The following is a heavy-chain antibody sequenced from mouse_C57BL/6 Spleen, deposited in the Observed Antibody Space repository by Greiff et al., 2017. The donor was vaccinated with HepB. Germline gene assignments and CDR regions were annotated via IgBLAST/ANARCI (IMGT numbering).Heavy chain of an antibody. CDR3: ARGGQLRLRHYYFDY. V-gene: IGHV1-69*01. CDR1: GYTFTSYW. D-gene: IGHD3-2*02. J-gene: IGHJ2*01. CDR2: IDPSDSYT. Sequence: QVQLKESGAELVMPGASVKLSCKASGYTFTSYWMHWVKQRPGQGLEWIGEIDPSDSYTNYNQKFKGKSTLTVDKSSSTAYMQLSSLTSEDSAVYYCARGGQLRLRHYYFDYWGQGTTLTVSS.